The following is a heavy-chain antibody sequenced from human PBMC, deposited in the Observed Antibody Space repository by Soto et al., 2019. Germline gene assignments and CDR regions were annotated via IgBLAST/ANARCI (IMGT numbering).Heavy chain of an antibody. D-gene: IGHD2-2*02. CDR2: ISYDGSNK. V-gene: IGHV3-30-3*01. CDR1: GFTFSSYA. Sequence: QVQLVESGGGVVQPGRSLRLSCAASGFTFSSYAMHWVRQAPGKGLEWVAVISYDGSNKYYADSVKGRFTISRDNSKNTLYLQMNSLRAEDTAVYYCARDVSGGVVVPAAILDRYYGMDVW. CDR3: ARDVSGGVVVPAAILDRYYGMDV. J-gene: IGHJ6*01.